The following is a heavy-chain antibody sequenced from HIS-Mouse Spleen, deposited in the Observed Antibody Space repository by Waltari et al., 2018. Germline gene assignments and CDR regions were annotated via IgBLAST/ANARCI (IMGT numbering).Heavy chain of an antibody. D-gene: IGHD3-3*01. J-gene: IGHJ4*02. CDR1: GFPFDDYA. CDR2: ISWNSGSI. CDR3: AKDMGLRFLEWLFDY. V-gene: IGHV3-9*01. Sequence: EVQLVESGGGLVQPGRSLRLSCAASGFPFDDYAIHWVRQAPGKGLEWVSGISWNSGSIGYADSVKGRFTISRDNAKNSLYLQMNSLRAEDTALYYCAKDMGLRFLEWLFDYWGQGTLVTVSS.